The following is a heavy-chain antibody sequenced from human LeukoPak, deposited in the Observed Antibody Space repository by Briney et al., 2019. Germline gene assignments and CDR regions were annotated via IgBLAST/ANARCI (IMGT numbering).Heavy chain of an antibody. Sequence: SETLSLTCTVSGGSISSSNYYWGWIRQPPGKGLEWIGSIYYSGSTYYNPSLKSRVTISVDTSKNQFSLKLSSVTAADTAVHYCARRKIVATIDYWGQGTRVTVSS. CDR1: GGSISSSNYY. V-gene: IGHV4-39*01. D-gene: IGHD5-12*01. CDR3: ARRKIVATIDY. CDR2: IYYSGST. J-gene: IGHJ4*02.